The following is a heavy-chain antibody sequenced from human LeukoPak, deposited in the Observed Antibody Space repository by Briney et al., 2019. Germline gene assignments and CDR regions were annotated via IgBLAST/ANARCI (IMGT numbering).Heavy chain of an antibody. Sequence: SETLSLTCAVYGGSFSGYYWTWIRQPPGKGLEWIGSIYYSGSTYYNPSLKSRVTISVDTSKNQFSLKLSSVTAADTAVYYCARLKGFSIPHAFDIWGQGTMVTVSS. D-gene: IGHD3-3*01. CDR1: GGSFSGYY. V-gene: IGHV4-34*01. CDR2: IYYSGST. CDR3: ARLKGFSIPHAFDI. J-gene: IGHJ3*02.